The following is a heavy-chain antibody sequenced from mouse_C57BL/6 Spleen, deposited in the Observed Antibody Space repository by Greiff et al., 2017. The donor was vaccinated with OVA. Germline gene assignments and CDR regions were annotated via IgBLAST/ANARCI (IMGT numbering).Heavy chain of an antibody. Sequence: VKLQESDAELVKPGASVKLSCKVSGYTFTDHTIHWMKQRPEQGLEWIGYIYPRDGSTKYNEKFKGKATLTADKSSSTAYMQLNSLTSEDSAVDFCGRPLNYDDAMDYWGQGTSVTVSS. D-gene: IGHD2-4*01. CDR3: GRPLNYDDAMDY. CDR2: IYPRDGST. V-gene: IGHV1-78*01. CDR1: GYTFTDHT. J-gene: IGHJ4*01.